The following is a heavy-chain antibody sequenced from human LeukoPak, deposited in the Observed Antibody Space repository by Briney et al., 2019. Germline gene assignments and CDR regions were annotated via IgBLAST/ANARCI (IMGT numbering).Heavy chain of an antibody. J-gene: IGHJ4*02. D-gene: IGHD3-16*01. CDR2: IYHSGST. Sequence: SETLSLTCTVSGGSISSGGYYWSWIRQPPGKGLEWIGYIYHSGSTYYNPSLKSRVTISVDRSKNQFSLKLSSVTAADTAVYYCARLITFGGAHDWGQGTLVTVSS. V-gene: IGHV4-30-2*01. CDR3: ARLITFGGAHD. CDR1: GGSISSGGYY.